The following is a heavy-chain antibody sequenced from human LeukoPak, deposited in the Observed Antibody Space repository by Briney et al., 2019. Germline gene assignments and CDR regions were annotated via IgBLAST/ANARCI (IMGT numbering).Heavy chain of an antibody. V-gene: IGHV3-23*01. D-gene: IGHD3-10*02. J-gene: IGHJ4*02. CDR2: ISGSGGST. Sequence: GGSLRLSCAASGFTFSSYAMSWVRQAPGKGLEWVSAISGSGGSTYYADSVKGRFTISRDNPKNTLYLQMNSLRAEDTAVYYCAKAPMIGLVGYNYWGQGTLVTVSS. CDR3: AKAPMIGLVGYNY. CDR1: GFTFSSYA.